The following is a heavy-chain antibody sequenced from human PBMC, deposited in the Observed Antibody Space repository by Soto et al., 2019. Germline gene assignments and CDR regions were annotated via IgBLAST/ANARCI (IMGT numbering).Heavy chain of an antibody. V-gene: IGHV4-34*01. Sequence: SETLSLTCAVYGGSFSGYYWGWIRQPPGKGLEWIGEINHSGSTNYNPSLKSRVTISVDTSKNQFSLKLSSVTAADTAVYYCARNKRWLQTTFDYWVQGTLVTVSS. CDR2: INHSGST. D-gene: IGHD5-12*01. CDR3: ARNKRWLQTTFDY. CDR1: GGSFSGYY. J-gene: IGHJ4*02.